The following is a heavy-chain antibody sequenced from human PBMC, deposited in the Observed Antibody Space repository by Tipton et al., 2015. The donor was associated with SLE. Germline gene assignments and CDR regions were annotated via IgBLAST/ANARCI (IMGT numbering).Heavy chain of an antibody. CDR1: GGSFSGYY. D-gene: IGHD5-18*01. CDR3: ARDIRGYSYGSGGYFDV. V-gene: IGHV4-4*07. CDR2: IYTSGST. Sequence: TLSLTCAVYGGSFSGYYWSWIRQPAGKGLEWIGYIYTSGSTNYNPSLKSRVTISVDTSKNQFSLRLSSVTAADTAVYYCARDIRGYSYGSGGYFDVWGRGTLVNVSS. J-gene: IGHJ2*01.